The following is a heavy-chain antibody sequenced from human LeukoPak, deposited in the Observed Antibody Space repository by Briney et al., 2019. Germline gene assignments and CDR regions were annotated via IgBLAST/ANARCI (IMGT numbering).Heavy chain of an antibody. CDR2: IKEDGSER. J-gene: IGHJ4*02. Sequence: PGGSLRLSCEASPFIFSGHWLNWVRQTPGKGLEGVASIKEDGSERQYVDSVKGRFSISRDNTKGSLFLQLNSLRVEDTAVYYCASTPLTGTYSSGWYRVVNFDYWGQGTLVTVSS. D-gene: IGHD6-19*01. CDR3: ASTPLTGTYSSGWYRVVNFDY. CDR1: PFIFSGHW. V-gene: IGHV3-7*01.